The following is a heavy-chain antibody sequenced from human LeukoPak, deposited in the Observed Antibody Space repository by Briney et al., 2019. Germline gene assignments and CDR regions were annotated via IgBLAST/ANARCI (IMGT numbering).Heavy chain of an antibody. V-gene: IGHV3-23*01. CDR1: GFAFSSQA. Sequence: GGSLRLSCAASGFAFSSQAMGWVRQAPGKGLEWVSAISDGGGSTYYADSVKGRFTISRDNSKNTLFLQMNGLRAEDTAVYYCAKDARRTSGWYFFDYWGQGTLVTVSS. D-gene: IGHD6-19*01. CDR2: ISDGGGST. CDR3: AKDARRTSGWYFFDY. J-gene: IGHJ4*02.